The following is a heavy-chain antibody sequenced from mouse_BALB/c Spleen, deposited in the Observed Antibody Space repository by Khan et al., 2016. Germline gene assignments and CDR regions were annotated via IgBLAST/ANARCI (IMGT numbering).Heavy chain of an antibody. CDR2: INPSSNYT. J-gene: IGHJ2*01. CDR1: DYTFTYYT. D-gene: IGHD2-1*01. CDR3: AREIYGNYPFGY. Sequence: VQLQESGAELARPGASVKMSCKASDYTFTYYTMHWVKQRPGQGLEWIGYINPSSNYTNYNQKFKDKATLTADKSSSTAYMQLSSLTSEDSAVYYCAREIYGNYPFGYWGQGTTLTVSS. V-gene: IGHV1-4*01.